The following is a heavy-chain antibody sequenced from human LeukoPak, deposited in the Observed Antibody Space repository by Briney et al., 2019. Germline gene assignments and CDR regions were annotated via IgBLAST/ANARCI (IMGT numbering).Heavy chain of an antibody. CDR3: AQYYDYVWGSYRHQNYFDY. D-gene: IGHD3-16*02. CDR2: INWQDDK. CDR1: EFSLRTGGGG. J-gene: IGHJ4*02. Sequence: VSGPTLTHPTRTLTLTYTFSEFSLRTGGGGGAWIRQPPVKALKWLTLINWQDDKRYSPSLKSRITITKDTSKTQVVLTMTNMDPVDTATYYCAQYYDYVWGSYRHQNYFDYWGQGTLVTVSS. V-gene: IGHV2-5*01.